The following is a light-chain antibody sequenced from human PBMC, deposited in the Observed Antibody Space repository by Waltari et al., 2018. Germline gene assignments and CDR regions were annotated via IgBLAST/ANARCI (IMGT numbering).Light chain of an antibody. J-gene: IGKJ2*01. Sequence: EIVLTQSPGTLSLSPGERATLSCRVSQSVTGSSLAWYQQKPGQAPRLLIYGASSRATGVPDRFGGSGSGTDFTLTISRLEPEDFAMYYCQQFGGSPPYTFGQGTKVEMK. CDR1: QSVTGSS. CDR3: QQFGGSPPYT. V-gene: IGKV3-20*01. CDR2: GAS.